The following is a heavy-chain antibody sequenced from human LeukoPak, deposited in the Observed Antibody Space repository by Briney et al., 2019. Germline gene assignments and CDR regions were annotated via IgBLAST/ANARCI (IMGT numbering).Heavy chain of an antibody. D-gene: IGHD6-6*01. J-gene: IGHJ4*02. CDR1: GGSISSYC. CDR2: IYDIGRT. Sequence: SETLSLTCTVSGGSISSYCWSWIRQPPGKGLEWIGYIYDIGRTNYNPSLQSRVTISIDTSKNQFSLNLNSVTAADTAVYHCARATIKSTTAARPAFLFDYWGQGTLVTVSS. V-gene: IGHV4-59*01. CDR3: ARATIKSTTAARPAFLFDY.